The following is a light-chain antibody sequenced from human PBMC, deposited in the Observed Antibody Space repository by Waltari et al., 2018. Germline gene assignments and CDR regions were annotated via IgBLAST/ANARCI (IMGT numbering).Light chain of an antibody. CDR3: AAWDDSLNGPV. CDR2: SNN. J-gene: IGLJ3*02. CDR1: SSXIGCNT. V-gene: IGLV1-44*01. Sequence: QSVLTQPPSASGTPGQRVTIPCSGSSSXIGCNTVNWYQQLPGTAPKFLIFSNNQRPTGGPGRFSGSKSGTSASLAISGLQSEDEADDYCAAWDDSLNGPVFGGGTKLTVL.